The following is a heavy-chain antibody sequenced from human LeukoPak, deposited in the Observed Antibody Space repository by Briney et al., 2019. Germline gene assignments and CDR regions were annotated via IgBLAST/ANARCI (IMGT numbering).Heavy chain of an antibody. Sequence: PGASVKVSCKASGYTFTSYGISWVRQAPGQGLEWMGWISAYNGNTNYAQKFQGRVTMTRDTSISTAYMELSRLRSDDTAVYYCARQLQWTPTVLGYWGQGTLVTVSS. CDR2: ISAYNGNT. D-gene: IGHD1-1*01. V-gene: IGHV1-18*01. CDR3: ARQLQWTPTVLGY. CDR1: GYTFTSYG. J-gene: IGHJ4*02.